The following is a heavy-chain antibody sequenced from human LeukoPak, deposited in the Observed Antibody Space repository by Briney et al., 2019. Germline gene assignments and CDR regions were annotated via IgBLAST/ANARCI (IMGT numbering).Heavy chain of an antibody. D-gene: IGHD3-3*01. J-gene: IGHJ3*02. Sequence: PGRSLRLSCAASGFTFSSYAMHWVRQAPGKGLEWVAVISYDGSNKYYADSVKGRFTISRDNSKNTLYLQMNSLRAEDTAVYYCAREAITIFGVGAFDIWGQGTMVTVSS. V-gene: IGHV3-30-3*01. CDR1: GFTFSSYA. CDR2: ISYDGSNK. CDR3: AREAITIFGVGAFDI.